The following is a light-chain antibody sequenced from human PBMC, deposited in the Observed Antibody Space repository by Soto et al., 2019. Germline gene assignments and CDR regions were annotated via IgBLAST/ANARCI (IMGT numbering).Light chain of an antibody. CDR3: QSYDSTNQHVI. J-gene: IGLJ2*01. Sequence: NFMLTQPHSLSESPGKTVTISCTRSRGSIADNYVQWYQQRPGSAPTTLIYEDDQRLSGVPERFSGSIDRSSNSASLTISELKAGDEADYYCQSYDSTNQHVIFGGGTKVTVL. CDR1: RGSIADNY. V-gene: IGLV6-57*04. CDR2: EDD.